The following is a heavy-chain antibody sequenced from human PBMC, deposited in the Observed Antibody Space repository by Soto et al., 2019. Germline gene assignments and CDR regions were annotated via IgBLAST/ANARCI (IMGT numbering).Heavy chain of an antibody. Sequence: GGSLRLSCAASGFTFSSYWMSWVRQAPGKGLEWVANIKQDGSENYYVDSVKGRFTISRDNAKNSLYLQMNSLRAEDTAVYYCASTTYYDFWSGPFGLGYMDVWGKGTTVTVSS. CDR2: IKQDGSEN. CDR3: ASTTYYDFWSGPFGLGYMDV. D-gene: IGHD3-3*01. CDR1: GFTFSSYW. V-gene: IGHV3-7*01. J-gene: IGHJ6*03.